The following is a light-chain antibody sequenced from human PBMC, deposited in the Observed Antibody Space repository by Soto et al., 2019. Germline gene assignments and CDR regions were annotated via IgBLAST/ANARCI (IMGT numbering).Light chain of an antibody. CDR3: SSYTSSSTSYV. V-gene: IGLV2-14*01. CDR1: SSDVGGYNY. Sequence: QSVLTQPASVSGSPGQSITISCTGTSSDVGGYNYVSWYQQHPGKAPKLMIYDVSNRPLGVSNRFSGSKSGNTASLTISGLQAEDEADYYCSSYTSSSTSYVFGTGTKVTV. J-gene: IGLJ1*01. CDR2: DVS.